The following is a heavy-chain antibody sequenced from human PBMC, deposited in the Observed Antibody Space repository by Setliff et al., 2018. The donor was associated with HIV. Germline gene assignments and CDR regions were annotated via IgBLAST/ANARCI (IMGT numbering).Heavy chain of an antibody. V-gene: IGHV4-38-2*02. J-gene: IGHJ4*02. CDR3: ARQAWHSGRNGYFVDY. D-gene: IGHD3-22*01. CDR1: GYSISNGYY. CDR2: IYQTGSI. Sequence: SETLSLTCSVSGYSISNGYYWGWFGQSPGKGLEWIATIYQTGSIYYNPSLQNRVTLLLDMSKNQFSLKLSSETAADTAFYYCARQAWHSGRNGYFVDYWGQGMLVTVSS.